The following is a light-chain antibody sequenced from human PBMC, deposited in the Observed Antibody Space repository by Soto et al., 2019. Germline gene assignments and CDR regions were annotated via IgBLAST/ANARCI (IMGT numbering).Light chain of an antibody. Sequence: QSALTQPPSASGSPGQSFAISCTGTSSDVGGYNYVSWYQQHPGKAPKLMIYEVNKRPSGVPDRFSGSKSGNTASLTVSGLQAEDEADYYCRSYEGSSNVFGTGTKVNVL. CDR3: RSYEGSSNV. CDR1: SSDVGGYNY. V-gene: IGLV2-8*01. J-gene: IGLJ1*01. CDR2: EVN.